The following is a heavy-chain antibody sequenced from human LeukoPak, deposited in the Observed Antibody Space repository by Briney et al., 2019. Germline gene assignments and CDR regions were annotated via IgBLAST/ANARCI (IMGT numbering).Heavy chain of an antibody. CDR2: IYYSGST. D-gene: IGHD2-15*01. CDR1: GGSISSYY. CDR3: ARHEYCSGGSCYVGD. Sequence: PSETLSLTCTASGGSISSYYWSWIRQPPGKGLEWIGYIYYSGSTNYNPSLKSRVTISVDTSKNQFSLKLSSVTAADTAVYYCARHEYCSGGSCYVGDWGQGTLVTVSS. J-gene: IGHJ4*02. V-gene: IGHV4-59*08.